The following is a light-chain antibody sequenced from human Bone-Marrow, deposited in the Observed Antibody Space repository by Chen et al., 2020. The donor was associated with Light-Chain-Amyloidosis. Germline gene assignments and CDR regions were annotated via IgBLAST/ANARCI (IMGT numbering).Light chain of an antibody. V-gene: IGKV3-20*01. CDR1: QTISRNY. CDR3: QQYGTSPLT. Sequence: EIVLTQSPGTLSLSPGEGANLSCRASQTISRNYLTWYQQKFGQAPRLLIYGSSSRATGIPARCTGSGSGTDFTLTINRLEPEEFAMYYCQQYGTSPLTFGGGTKVEIK. J-gene: IGKJ4*01. CDR2: GSS.